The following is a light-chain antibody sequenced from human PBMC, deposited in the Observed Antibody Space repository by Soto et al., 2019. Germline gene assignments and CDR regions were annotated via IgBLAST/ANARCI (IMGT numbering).Light chain of an antibody. CDR3: SSYTSSSTV. V-gene: IGLV2-14*01. J-gene: IGLJ2*01. CDR2: EVS. CDR1: SSDVGGYNY. Sequence: QSALTQPASVSGSPGQSSTISCTGTSSDVGGYNYVSWYQQHPGKAPKLMIYEVSNRPSGVSNRFSGSKSGNTASLTISGLQAEDEADYYCSSYTSSSTVFGGGTQLTVL.